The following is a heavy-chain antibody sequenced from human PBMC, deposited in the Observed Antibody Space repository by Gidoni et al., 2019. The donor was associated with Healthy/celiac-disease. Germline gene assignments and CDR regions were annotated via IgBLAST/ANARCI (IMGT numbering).Heavy chain of an antibody. CDR2: IKSKTDGGTT. J-gene: IGHJ4*02. D-gene: IGHD5-12*01. Sequence: EVQLVESGGGLVKPGGSLSLSCAASGFTFSNAWMNWVRQAPGKGLEWVGRIKSKTDGGTTDYAAPLKGRFTISRDDSKNMLYLQMNSQKTEDTAVYYCTTVKYVILVETATIRFVDHWGQGTLVTVSS. CDR3: TTVKYVILVETATIRFVDH. V-gene: IGHV3-15*07. CDR1: GFTFSNAW.